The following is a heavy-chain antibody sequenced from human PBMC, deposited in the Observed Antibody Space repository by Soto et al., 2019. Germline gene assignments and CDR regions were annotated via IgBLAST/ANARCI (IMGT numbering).Heavy chain of an antibody. Sequence: PGGSLRLSCSVSGFIFSSYAMHWVRQAPGKGLEYVASISSEGASTYYADSVKGRFIISRDNSKNTLYLQMSSLRVEDTAAYYCVKDRYVDYWGQGILVTVSS. CDR2: ISSEGAST. CDR1: GFIFSSYA. CDR3: VKDRYVDY. J-gene: IGHJ4*02. V-gene: IGHV3-64D*06.